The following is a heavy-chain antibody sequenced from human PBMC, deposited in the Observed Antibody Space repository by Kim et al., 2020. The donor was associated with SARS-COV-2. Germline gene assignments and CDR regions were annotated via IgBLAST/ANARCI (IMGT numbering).Heavy chain of an antibody. CDR1: GFTFSSYS. J-gene: IGHJ4*02. Sequence: GGSLRLSCAASGFTFSSYSMNWVRQAPGKGLEWVSYISSSSSTTYYADSVKGRFTISRDNAKNSLYLQMNSLRDEDTAVYYCARDPGSGSGDYHYYFGSCGPGTLGTVSS. CDR2: ISSSSSTT. D-gene: IGHD4-17*01. V-gene: IGHV3-48*02. CDR3: ARDPGSGSGDYHYYFGS.